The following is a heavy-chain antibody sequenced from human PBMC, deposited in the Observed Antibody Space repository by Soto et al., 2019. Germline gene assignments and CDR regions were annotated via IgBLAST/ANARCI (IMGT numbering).Heavy chain of an antibody. CDR3: ARDGGRHSAGIDY. CDR2: IIPIFGPA. J-gene: IGHJ4*02. V-gene: IGHV1-69*01. Sequence: QGQLVQSGAAVKKPGSSVKVYCKASGGTFSSYDINWERQSPGQGIEWMGEIIPIFGPANYAQKFQGRVTMTAAESTSTASMELSCLRSEDPAVYYCARDGGRHSAGIDYWGQGPLVSVSS. D-gene: IGHD1-26*01. CDR1: GGTFSSYD.